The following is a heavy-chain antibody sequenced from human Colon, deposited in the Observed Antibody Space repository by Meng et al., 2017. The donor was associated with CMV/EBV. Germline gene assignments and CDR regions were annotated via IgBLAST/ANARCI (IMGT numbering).Heavy chain of an antibody. J-gene: IGHJ4*02. CDR3: ARDRGGSYYGGFDY. D-gene: IGHD1-26*01. CDR2: ISSSGSTI. CDR1: GFTFSSYE. V-gene: IGHV3-48*03. Sequence: GESLKISCAASGFTFSSYEMNWVRQAPGKGLEWVSYISSSGSTIYYADSVKGRFTISRDNAKNTLYLQMNSLRAEDTAVYYCARDRGGSYYGGFDYWGQGTLVTVSS.